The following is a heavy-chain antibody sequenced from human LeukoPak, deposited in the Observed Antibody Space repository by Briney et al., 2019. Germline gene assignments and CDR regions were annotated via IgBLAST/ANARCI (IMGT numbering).Heavy chain of an antibody. CDR2: ISAYNGNT. V-gene: IGHV1-18*01. CDR1: GYTFTSYG. D-gene: IGHD6-19*01. J-gene: IGHJ6*02. CDR3: ARYQWLPTSFYYYGMDV. Sequence: APVKVSCKASGYTFTSYGISWVRQAPGQGLEWMGWISAYNGNTNYAQKLQGRVTMTTDTSTSTAYMELRSLRSDDTAVYYCARYQWLPTSFYYYGMDVWGQGTTVTVSS.